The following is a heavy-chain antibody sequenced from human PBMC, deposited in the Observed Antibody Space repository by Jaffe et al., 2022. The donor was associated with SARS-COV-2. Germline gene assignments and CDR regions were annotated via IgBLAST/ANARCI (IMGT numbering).Heavy chain of an antibody. D-gene: IGHD3-22*01. Sequence: QVQLVQSGAEVKKPGASVKVSCKVSGYTLTELSMHWVRQAPGKGLEWMGGFDPEDGETIYAQKFQGRVTMTEDTSTDTAYMELSSLRSEDTAVYYCATTYYYDSSGYYRPRDAFDIWGQGTMVTVSS. J-gene: IGHJ3*02. V-gene: IGHV1-24*01. CDR3: ATTYYYDSSGYYRPRDAFDI. CDR1: GYTLTELS. CDR2: FDPEDGET.